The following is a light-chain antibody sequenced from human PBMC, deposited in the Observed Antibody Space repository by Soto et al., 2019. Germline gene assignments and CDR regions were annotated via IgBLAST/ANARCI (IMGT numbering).Light chain of an antibody. J-gene: IGKJ3*01. Sequence: DIQMTQSPSSLSASVGDRVTITCRASQSISSYLNWYQQKQEKAPKLLIYAASSMQSGVPSRFSGSGSGTDFTLTISSLQPEDFATDYGQASYSTPDTSGPETKVDIK. V-gene: IGKV1-39*01. CDR3: QASYSTPDT. CDR2: AAS. CDR1: QSISSY.